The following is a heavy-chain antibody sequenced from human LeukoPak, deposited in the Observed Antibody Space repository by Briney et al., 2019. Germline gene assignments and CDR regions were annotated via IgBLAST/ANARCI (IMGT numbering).Heavy chain of an antibody. CDR1: GGSFSGYY. CDR3: ARAGVLASVETAMAREMEIDY. CDR2: INHSGST. V-gene: IGHV4-34*01. D-gene: IGHD5-18*01. J-gene: IGHJ4*02. Sequence: PSKTLSLTCAVYGGSFSGYYWSWIRQPPGKGLEWIGEINHSGSTNYNPSLKSRVTISRDTSKNQFSLKLSSVTAADTAVYYCARAGVLASVETAMAREMEIDYWGQGTLVTVSS.